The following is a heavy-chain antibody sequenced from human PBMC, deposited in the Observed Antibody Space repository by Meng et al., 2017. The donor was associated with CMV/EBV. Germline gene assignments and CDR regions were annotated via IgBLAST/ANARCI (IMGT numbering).Heavy chain of an antibody. CDR2: IGTAGDT. CDR3: ARGMYYYGSGSYWWFDP. V-gene: IGHV3-13*01. CDR1: GFTFSSYD. Sequence: GGSLRLSCAASGFTFSSYDMHWVRQATGKGLEWVSAIGTAGDTYYPGSVKGRFTISRENDKNSLYLQMNSLRAGDTAVYYCARGMYYYGSGSYWWFDPWGQGTLVTVSS. J-gene: IGHJ5*02. D-gene: IGHD3-10*01.